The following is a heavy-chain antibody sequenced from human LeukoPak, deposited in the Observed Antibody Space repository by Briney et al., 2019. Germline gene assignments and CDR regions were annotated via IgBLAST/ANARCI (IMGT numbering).Heavy chain of an antibody. D-gene: IGHD3-10*01. CDR2: IHKDGSAK. CDR1: GFPFSGYW. Sequence: GGSLRLSCGASGFPFSGYWMSWVRQAPGKGLEWVANIHKDGSAKRYVDSVKGRFTISRDNAKSSLYLQMNSLRDEDTTVYYCTRDRGFGADDYWGQGSLVSVSS. V-gene: IGHV3-7*01. J-gene: IGHJ4*02. CDR3: TRDRGFGADDY.